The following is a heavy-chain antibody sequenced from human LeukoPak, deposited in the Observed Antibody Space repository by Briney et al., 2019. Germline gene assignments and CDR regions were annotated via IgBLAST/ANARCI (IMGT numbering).Heavy chain of an antibody. Sequence: ASVKVSCKVSGYTLTELSMHWVRQAPGKGLEWMGGFDPEDGDTIYAQKFQGRVTMTEDTSTDTAYMELSSLRSEDTAVYYCATDAKDLRFLEGAFDIWGQGTMVTVSS. CDR1: GYTLTELS. CDR2: FDPEDGDT. J-gene: IGHJ3*02. D-gene: IGHD3-3*01. CDR3: ATDAKDLRFLEGAFDI. V-gene: IGHV1-24*01.